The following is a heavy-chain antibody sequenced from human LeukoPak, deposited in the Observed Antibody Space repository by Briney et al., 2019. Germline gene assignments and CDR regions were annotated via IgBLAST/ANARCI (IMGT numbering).Heavy chain of an antibody. CDR1: GDSVSDNSHS. J-gene: IGHJ4*02. Sequence: SETLSLTCTVSGDSVSDNSHSWGWIRQAPGKGLEWIGSIYLAGSPFFRPSLKSRLTLSVDTSKNQFSMRLSSVTAADTAFYYCPRGIVVLSGAAPFDFWGQGALVTVSS. CDR2: IYLAGSP. V-gene: IGHV4-39*07. D-gene: IGHD3-22*01. CDR3: PRGIVVLSGAAPFDF.